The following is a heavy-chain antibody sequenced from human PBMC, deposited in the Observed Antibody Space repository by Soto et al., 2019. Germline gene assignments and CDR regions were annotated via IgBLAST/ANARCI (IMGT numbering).Heavy chain of an antibody. CDR1: GFTFSSYA. Sequence: EVQLLESGGGLVQPGGSLSLSCAASGFTFSSYAMSWVRPAPGTGLEWVAAISGSGGSTYYADAVKGRFTNARDNSKNRLYLQMNSLRAEDTSVYYCAKDLAVAGEINWFDPWGQGTLVTVSS. D-gene: IGHD6-19*01. J-gene: IGHJ5*02. CDR3: AKDLAVAGEINWFDP. CDR2: ISGSGGST. V-gene: IGHV3-23*01.